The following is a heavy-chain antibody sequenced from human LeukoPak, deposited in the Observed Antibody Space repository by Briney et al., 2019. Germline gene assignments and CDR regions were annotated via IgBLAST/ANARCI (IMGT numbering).Heavy chain of an antibody. CDR3: ARHWSGGTVLGPFDY. CDR2: IYNTGST. V-gene: IGHV4-61*05. CDR1: GGSISSSPYY. Sequence: NSSETLSLTCTVSGGSISSSPYYWSWIRQPPGKGLEWIGYIYNTGSTNYNPSLKSRVTISIDTSKNQFSLRLSSVTAADAAVYYCARHWSGGTVLGPFDYWGQGTLVTVSS. J-gene: IGHJ4*02. D-gene: IGHD2-15*01.